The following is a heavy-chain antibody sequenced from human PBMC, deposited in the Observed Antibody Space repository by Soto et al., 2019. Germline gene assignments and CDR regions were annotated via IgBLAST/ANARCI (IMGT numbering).Heavy chain of an antibody. D-gene: IGHD1-26*01. CDR3: ARVRVSGYYYYMDV. J-gene: IGHJ6*03. CDR2: MNPNSGNT. Sequence: ASVKVSCKASGYTFTSYDINWVRQATGQGLEWMGWMNPNSGNTGYAQKFQGRVTMTRNTSISTAYMELSSLRSEDTAVYYCARVRVSGYYYYMDVWGKGTTVTVSS. V-gene: IGHV1-8*01. CDR1: GYTFTSYD.